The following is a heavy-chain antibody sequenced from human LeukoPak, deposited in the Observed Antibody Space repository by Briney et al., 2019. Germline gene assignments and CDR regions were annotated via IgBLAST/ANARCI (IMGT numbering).Heavy chain of an antibody. CDR1: GYTFTSYG. J-gene: IGHJ4*02. CDR3: ARGVASGSTSPIDY. CDR2: ISAYNGNT. Sequence: GSVKVSCKASGYTFTSYGISWVRQAPGQGLEWMGWISAYNGNTNFAQQLQGRVTMTTDTSTSTAYMELRSLRSDDTAVYYCARGVASGSTSPIDYWGQGTLVTVSS. V-gene: IGHV1-18*01. D-gene: IGHD2-2*01.